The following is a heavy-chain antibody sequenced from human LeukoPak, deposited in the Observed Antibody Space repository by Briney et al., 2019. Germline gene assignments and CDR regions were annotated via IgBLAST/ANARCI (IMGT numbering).Heavy chain of an antibody. CDR1: GFTFSSSA. D-gene: IGHD6-13*01. CDR2: ISNNGGYT. J-gene: IGHJ4*02. V-gene: IGHV3-23*01. Sequence: GGSLRLSCAASGFTFSSSAMSWVRQAPGKGLEWVSAISNNGGYTYYADSVQGRFTISRDNSKSTLCLQMNSLRAEDAAVYYCAKTRPLDSSSWSHGDYWGQGTLVTVSS. CDR3: AKTRPLDSSSWSHGDY.